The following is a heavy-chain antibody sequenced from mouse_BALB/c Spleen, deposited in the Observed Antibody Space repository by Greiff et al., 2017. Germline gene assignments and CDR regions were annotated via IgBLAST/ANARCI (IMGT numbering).Heavy chain of an antibody. CDR1: GFTFSSFG. Sequence: DVQLVESGGGLVQPGGSRKLSCAASGFTFSSFGMHWVRQAPEKGLEWVAYISSGSSTIYYADTVKGRFTISRDNPKNTLFLQMTSLRSEDTAMYYCARERDDYAMDYWGQGTSVTVSS. V-gene: IGHV5-17*02. CDR3: ARERDDYAMDY. D-gene: IGHD3-3*01. CDR2: ISSGSSTI. J-gene: IGHJ4*01.